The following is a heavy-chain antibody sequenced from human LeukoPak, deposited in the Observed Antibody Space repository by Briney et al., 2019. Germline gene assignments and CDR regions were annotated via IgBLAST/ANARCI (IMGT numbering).Heavy chain of an antibody. CDR1: GFTFSRYE. CDR3: AREDCTTGVCSRGY. CDR2: ISSSGDTK. Sequence: GGSLRLSCVASGFTFSRYELNWVRQAPGKGLEWVSYISSSGDTKYYADSVKGRFTISRDNANTSVYLQMNSLRAEDTAVYYCAREDCTTGVCSRGYWGQGTLVTVSS. J-gene: IGHJ4*02. D-gene: IGHD2-8*01. V-gene: IGHV3-48*03.